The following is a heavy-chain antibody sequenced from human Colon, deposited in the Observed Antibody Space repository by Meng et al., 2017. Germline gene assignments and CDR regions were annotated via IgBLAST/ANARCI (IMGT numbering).Heavy chain of an antibody. Sequence: QRPLQESGPGLVRPSETLSLTCTVSGGSVSSGSYYWSWIRQPPGKGLEWIGYIYYSGSTNYNPSLKSRVTISVDTSKNQFSLKLSSVTAADTAVYYCARGMTNGITFGGVIVNWGQGTLVTVSS. CDR3: ARGMTNGITFGGVIVN. J-gene: IGHJ4*02. CDR1: GGSVSSGSYY. V-gene: IGHV4-61*01. CDR2: IYYSGST. D-gene: IGHD3-16*02.